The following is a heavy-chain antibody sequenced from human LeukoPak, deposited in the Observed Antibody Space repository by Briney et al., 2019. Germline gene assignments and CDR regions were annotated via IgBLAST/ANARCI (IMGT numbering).Heavy chain of an antibody. D-gene: IGHD6-13*01. CDR3: AKVSSWYSFDY. CDR1: GFTVSSNY. CDR2: IYSGGST. Sequence: PGGSLRLSCAASGFTVSSNYMSWVRQAPGKGLEWVSVIYSGGSTYNADSVKGRFTISRDNSKNTLYLQMNSLRAEDTAVYYCAKVSSWYSFDYWGQGTLVTVSS. V-gene: IGHV3-53*01. J-gene: IGHJ4*02.